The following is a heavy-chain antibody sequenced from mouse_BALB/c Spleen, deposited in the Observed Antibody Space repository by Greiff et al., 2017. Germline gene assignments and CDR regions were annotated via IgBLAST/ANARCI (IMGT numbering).Heavy chain of an antibody. V-gene: IGHV5-6*01. J-gene: IGHJ2*01. D-gene: IGHD1-2*01. CDR3: ARHTTTAYFDY. CDR1: GFTFSSYG. CDR2: ISSGGSYT. Sequence: EVQLVESGGGLVQPGGSLKLSCAASGFTFSSYGMSWVRQTPDKRLEWVATISSGGSYTYYPDSVKGRFTISRDNAKNTLYLQMSSLKSEDTAMYYCARHTTTAYFDYWGQGTTLTVSS.